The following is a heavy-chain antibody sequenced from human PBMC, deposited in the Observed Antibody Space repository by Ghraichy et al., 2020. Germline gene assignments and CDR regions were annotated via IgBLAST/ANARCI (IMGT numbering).Heavy chain of an antibody. V-gene: IGHV3-48*02. J-gene: IGHJ4*02. D-gene: IGHD1-20*01. CDR2: ISSTSAI. Sequence: GGSLRLSCAASGFNFNNYAMNWARQAPGKGLEWVSYISSTSAIYYADSVRGRFTISRDNAKNSLYLQMNSLRDEDAAVYYCARDYNWAFDHWGQGALVTVSS. CDR1: GFNFNNYA. CDR3: ARDYNWAFDH.